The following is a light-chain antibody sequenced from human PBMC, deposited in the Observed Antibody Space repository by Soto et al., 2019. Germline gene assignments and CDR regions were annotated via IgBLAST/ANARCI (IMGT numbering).Light chain of an antibody. CDR3: GTWDSSRRGV. CDR1: SSNIGNNY. CDR2: ENN. J-gene: IGLJ3*02. V-gene: IGLV1-51*02. Sequence: QSVLTQPPSVSAAPGQKVTISCSGSSSNIGNNYVSWYQQLPGTAPKLLIYENNKRPSGIPDRFSGSKSGTSATLGITGLQTGDEADYYCGTWDSSRRGVFGGGTKLTVL.